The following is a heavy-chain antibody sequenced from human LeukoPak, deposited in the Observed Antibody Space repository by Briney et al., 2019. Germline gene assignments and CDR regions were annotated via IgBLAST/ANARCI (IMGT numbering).Heavy chain of an antibody. D-gene: IGHD4-23*01. V-gene: IGHV4-31*03. CDR3: ARGALDYGGNSGIDY. CDR2: IYYSGST. CDR1: GGSISSGCYY. Sequence: SETLSLTCTVSGGSISSGCYYWSWIRQHPGKGLEWIGYIYYSGSTYYNPSLKSRVTISVDTSKNQFSLKLSSVTAADTAVYYCARGALDYGGNSGIDYWGQGTLVTVSS. J-gene: IGHJ4*02.